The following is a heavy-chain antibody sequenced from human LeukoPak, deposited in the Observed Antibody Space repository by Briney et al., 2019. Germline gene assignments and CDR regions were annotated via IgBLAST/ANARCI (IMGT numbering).Heavy chain of an antibody. D-gene: IGHD3-22*01. CDR3: ARHRYYYDSSGNWFDP. CDR1: GGSISSSSYY. J-gene: IGHJ5*02. CDR2: IYYSGST. Sequence: SETLSLTCTVSGGSISSSSYYWGWIRQPPGKGLEWIGSIYYSGSTYYHPSLKSRVTISVDTSKNQFSLKLSSVTAADTAVYYCARHRYYYDSSGNWFDPWGQGTLVTVSS. V-gene: IGHV4-39*01.